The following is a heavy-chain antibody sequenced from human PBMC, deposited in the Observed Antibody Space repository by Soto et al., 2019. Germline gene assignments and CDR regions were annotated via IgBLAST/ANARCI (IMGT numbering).Heavy chain of an antibody. CDR2: ISYGGSNK. CDR1: GFTFSSYG. V-gene: IGHV3-30*18. J-gene: IGHJ3*02. Sequence: GGSLRLSCAASGFTFSSYGMHWVRQAPGKGLEWVAVISYGGSNKYYADSVKGRFTISRDNSKNTLYLQMNSLRAEDTAVYYCAKLSPDRTRGSDAFDIWGQGTMVTVSS. CDR3: AKLSPDRTRGSDAFDI. D-gene: IGHD3-22*01.